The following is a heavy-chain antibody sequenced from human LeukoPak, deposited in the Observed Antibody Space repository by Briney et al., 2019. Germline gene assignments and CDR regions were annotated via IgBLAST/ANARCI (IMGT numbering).Heavy chain of an antibody. V-gene: IGHV3-23*01. CDR3: ANDYGDYVEAFDI. D-gene: IGHD4-17*01. CDR1: GFTFSSYA. J-gene: IGHJ3*02. CDR2: ISGSGGST. Sequence: GGSLRLSCAASGFTFSSYAMSWVRQAPGKGLEWVSAISGSGGSTYYADSVKGRFTISRDNSKNTLYLQMNSLRAEDTAVYCCANDYGDYVEAFDIWGQGTMVTVSS.